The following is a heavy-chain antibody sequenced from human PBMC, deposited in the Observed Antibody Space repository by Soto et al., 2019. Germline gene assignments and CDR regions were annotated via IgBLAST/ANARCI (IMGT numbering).Heavy chain of an antibody. Sequence: PGGSLRLSCAASGFTFSNYWMHWVRQAPGKGLVWVARIDIDGIRTNYADSAKGRFSISRDTAQNTVYLQLNSLRAEDTAVYYCARAPPGAAGDDYYYYGLDVWGQGTTVTVSS. D-gene: IGHD1-26*01. CDR3: ARAPPGAAGDDYYYYGLDV. CDR2: IDIDGIRT. V-gene: IGHV3-74*01. J-gene: IGHJ6*02. CDR1: GFTFSNYW.